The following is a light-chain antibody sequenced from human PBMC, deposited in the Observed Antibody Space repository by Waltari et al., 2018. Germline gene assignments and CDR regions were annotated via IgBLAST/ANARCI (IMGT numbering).Light chain of an antibody. J-gene: IGLJ1*01. CDR1: SSNTGRNP. CDR2: TND. CDR3: AAWDDSLNGFYV. Sequence: QSVLTQPPSASGTPGQRVTIACSGSSSNTGRNPVNGYQHPPGTPPKLPNYTNDQRPSGVPDRFSGSKSGTSASPAISGLQSEDEAAYYCAAWDDSLNGFYVFGTGTKVTVL. V-gene: IGLV1-44*01.